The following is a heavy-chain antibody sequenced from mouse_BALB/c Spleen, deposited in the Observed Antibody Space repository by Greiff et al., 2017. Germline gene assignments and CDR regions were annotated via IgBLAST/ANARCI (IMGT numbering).Heavy chain of an antibody. Sequence: VQLQQSGAELVKPGASVKLSCTASGFNIKDTYMHWVKQRPEQGLEWIGRIDPANGNTKYDPKFQGKATITADTSSNTAYLQLSSLTSEDTAVYYCARGITTVEATKGVAYWGQGTLVTVSA. CDR3: ARGITTVEATKGVAY. J-gene: IGHJ3*01. CDR1: GFNIKDTY. CDR2: IDPANGNT. V-gene: IGHV14-3*02. D-gene: IGHD1-1*01.